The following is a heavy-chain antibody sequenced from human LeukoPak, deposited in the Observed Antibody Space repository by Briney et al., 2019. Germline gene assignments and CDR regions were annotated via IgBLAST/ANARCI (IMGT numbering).Heavy chain of an antibody. V-gene: IGHV3-33*01. CDR1: GFTFSSYG. D-gene: IGHD5-24*01. J-gene: IGHJ4*02. Sequence: PGRSLRLSCAASGFTFSSYGMHWVRQAPGKGLEWVAVIWYDGSNKYYADSVKGRFTISRDNSKNTLYLQMNSLRAEDTAVYFCVRDGDDFNFDYWGQGSLVTVSS. CDR3: VRDGDDFNFDY. CDR2: IWYDGSNK.